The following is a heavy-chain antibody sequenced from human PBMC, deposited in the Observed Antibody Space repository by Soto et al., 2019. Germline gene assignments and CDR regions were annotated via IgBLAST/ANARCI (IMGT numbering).Heavy chain of an antibody. Sequence: SETLSLTCTVSGGSISSSSYYWGWIRQPPGKGLEWIGSIYYSGSTYYNPSLKSRVTISLDTSKNQFSLKLSSVTAADTAVYYCARHTPAISISDHWGQGTLVTVSS. D-gene: IGHD2-15*01. CDR3: ARHTPAISISDH. CDR1: GGSISSSSYY. V-gene: IGHV4-39*01. J-gene: IGHJ4*02. CDR2: IYYSGST.